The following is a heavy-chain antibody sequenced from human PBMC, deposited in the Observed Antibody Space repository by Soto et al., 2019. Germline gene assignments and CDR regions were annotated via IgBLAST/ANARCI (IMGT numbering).Heavy chain of an antibody. CDR1: GFTFSSYA. CDR3: ATRGSGSYYDY. CDR2: ISGSGVST. J-gene: IGHJ4*02. D-gene: IGHD1-26*01. Sequence: EVQLLESGGGLVQPGGSLRLSCAASGFTFSSYAMRWVRQAPVKGVEWVSAISGSGVSTYYADSVKGRFTIPRDNSKNTLFLQMNGLGSEGTAVYDSATRGSGSYYDYWGQGSLVTVSS. V-gene: IGHV3-23*01.